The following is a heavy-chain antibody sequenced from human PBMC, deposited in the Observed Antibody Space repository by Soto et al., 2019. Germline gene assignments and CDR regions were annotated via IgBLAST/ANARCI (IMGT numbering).Heavy chain of an antibody. CDR3: AGGIAARPLGY. J-gene: IGHJ4*02. CDR1: GGSISSGGYS. CDR2: IYHSGST. D-gene: IGHD6-6*01. Sequence: QLQLQESGSGLVKPSQTLSLTCAVSGGSISSGGYSWSWIRQPPGKGLEWIGYIYHSGSTYYNPSIKRRXTXSXXRSKNQFALKLSSVTAADTAVYYCAGGIAARPLGYWGQGTLVTVSS. V-gene: IGHV4-30-2*01.